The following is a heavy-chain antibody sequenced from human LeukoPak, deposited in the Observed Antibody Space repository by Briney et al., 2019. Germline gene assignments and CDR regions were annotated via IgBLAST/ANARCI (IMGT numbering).Heavy chain of an antibody. CDR3: ARDKGQLTYFDY. CDR1: GGSISSGDYY. J-gene: IGHJ4*02. D-gene: IGHD6-13*01. V-gene: IGHV4-30-4*08. Sequence: SSETLSLTCTVSGGSISSGDYYWSWIRQPPGKGLEWIGYIYYSGSTYYNPSLKSRVTISVDTSKNQFSLKLSSVTAADTAVYYCARDKGQLTYFDYWGQGTLVTVSS. CDR2: IYYSGST.